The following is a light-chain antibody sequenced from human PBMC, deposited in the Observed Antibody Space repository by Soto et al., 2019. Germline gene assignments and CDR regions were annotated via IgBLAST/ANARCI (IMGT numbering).Light chain of an antibody. V-gene: IGLV2-11*01. CDR3: CSYVGSYSYV. CDR2: DVI. CDR1: SSDVGGYNS. Sequence: QSALTQPASVSGSPGQSVTVSCLGTSSDVGGYNSVSWYQEHPGKAPKLMIYDVIKRPSGVPDRFSGSKSGNTASLTISGLLAEDEADYYCCSYVGSYSYVFGTGTKVNVL. J-gene: IGLJ1*01.